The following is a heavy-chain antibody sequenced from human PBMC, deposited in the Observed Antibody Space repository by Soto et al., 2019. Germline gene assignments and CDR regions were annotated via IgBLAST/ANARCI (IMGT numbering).Heavy chain of an antibody. CDR3: AKNIAGAARALDY. D-gene: IGHD6-6*01. Sequence: SLRLSCAASEFSFSNYAMTWVRQAPGKGLEWVSVISGNAVSTFYADSVKGRFTISRDNSNSMLYLQMSSLRVEDTAIYYCAKNIAGAARALDYWGPGTLVTVSS. V-gene: IGHV3-23*01. CDR2: ISGNAVST. CDR1: EFSFSNYA. J-gene: IGHJ4*02.